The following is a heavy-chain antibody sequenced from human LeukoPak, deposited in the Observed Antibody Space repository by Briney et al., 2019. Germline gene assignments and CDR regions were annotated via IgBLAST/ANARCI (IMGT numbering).Heavy chain of an antibody. V-gene: IGHV3-30*04. J-gene: IGHJ6*04. Sequence: PGGSLRLSCSASGFTFSNYAMHWVRQAPGKGLEWVALISYDGSNKNYADSVKGRFNNYRDNAKNSLYLQMNSLRAEDTAVYYCAELGITMIGGVWGKGTTVTISS. CDR2: ISYDGSNK. D-gene: IGHD3-10*02. CDR3: AELGITMIGGV. CDR1: GFTFSNYA.